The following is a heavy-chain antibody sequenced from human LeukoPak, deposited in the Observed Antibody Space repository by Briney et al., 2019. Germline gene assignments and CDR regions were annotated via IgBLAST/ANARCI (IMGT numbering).Heavy chain of an antibody. CDR1: GFAFSSYG. V-gene: IGHV3-21*01. D-gene: IGHD7-27*01. Sequence: GGSLRLSCAASGFAFSSYGLNWVRQAPGKGLEWVSFISASSNYINYPDSVKGRFTISIDNAKNSLYLQMNSLRAEDTAVYYCARDRSNWARSTFFDYWGQGTLVTVSS. CDR2: ISASSNYI. J-gene: IGHJ4*02. CDR3: ARDRSNWARSTFFDY.